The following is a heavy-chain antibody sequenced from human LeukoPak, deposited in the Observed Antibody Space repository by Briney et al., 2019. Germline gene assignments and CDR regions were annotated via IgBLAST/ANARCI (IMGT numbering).Heavy chain of an antibody. J-gene: IGHJ6*02. Sequence: SETLSLTCPVSGGSISSYCWSWIRQPPGKGLEWVGYIYYSGSNNYHPSLKSRVTISVDTSKSQFSLKLSSVTAADTAVYYCARSGTGYSYGYDYYGMDVWGQGTTVTVSS. CDR1: GGSISSYC. CDR3: ARSGTGYSYGYDYYGMDV. CDR2: IYYSGSN. D-gene: IGHD5-18*01. V-gene: IGHV4-59*01.